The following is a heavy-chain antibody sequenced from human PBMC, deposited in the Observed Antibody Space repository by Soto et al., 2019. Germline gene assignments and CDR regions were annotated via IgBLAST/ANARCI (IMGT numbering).Heavy chain of an antibody. CDR1: GFTFTRYS. V-gene: IGHV3-21*01. CDR2: ISSTTNYI. CDR3: ARESEDLTSSFDY. J-gene: IGHJ4*02. Sequence: GGSLRLSCAASGFTFTRYSMNWVRQAPGKGLEWVSSISSTTNYIYYADSMKGRFTVSRDNAKNSVYLEMNSLSAEDTAVYYCARESEDLTSSFDYWGQGTLVTVSS.